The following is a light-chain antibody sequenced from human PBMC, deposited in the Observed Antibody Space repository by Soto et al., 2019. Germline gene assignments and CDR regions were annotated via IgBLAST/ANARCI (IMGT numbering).Light chain of an antibody. CDR2: EGG. J-gene: IGLJ3*02. CDR3: CSYAGRYTWV. CDR1: SNDVGSYNL. V-gene: IGLV2-23*01. Sequence: QSVLTQPASVSGSPGQSITISCTGTSNDVGSYNLVSWYQQYPGKAPRLIIYEGGRRASGVSNRFAGSKSGTPASLTISGLQAENEADYYCCSYAGRYTWVFGGGTKLAVL.